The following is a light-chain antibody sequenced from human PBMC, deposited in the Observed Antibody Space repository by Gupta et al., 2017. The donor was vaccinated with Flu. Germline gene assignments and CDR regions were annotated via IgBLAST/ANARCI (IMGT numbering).Light chain of an antibody. J-gene: IGLJ2*01. CDR3: QAYDNSLGGSVI. CDR1: RYNIGAGFD. CDR2: ANS. V-gene: IGLV1-40*01. Sequence: QSVLTQPPSVSGAPGQRVTISCAGTRYNIGAGFDVHWYHQLPGTAPKLLIFANSNRPSGVPDRFSGSKSGTSASLDITGLRAEDEGNYYCQAYDNSLGGSVIFGGGTKLTVL.